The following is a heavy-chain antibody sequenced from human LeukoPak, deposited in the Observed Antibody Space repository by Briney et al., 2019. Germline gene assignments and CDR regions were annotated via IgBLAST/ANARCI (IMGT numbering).Heavy chain of an antibody. Sequence: ASVKVSCKASGYTFNNYYMHWVRQAPGQGLEWMGIINPSAGSTSYAQKFQGRVTMTRDMSTSTVYMELSSLRSEDTAVYYCAGGATMVRGVIFFVDPQKTFDPWGQGTLVTVSS. D-gene: IGHD3-10*01. J-gene: IGHJ5*02. CDR1: GYTFNNYY. CDR2: INPSAGST. CDR3: AGGATMVRGVIFFVDPQKTFDP. V-gene: IGHV1-46*02.